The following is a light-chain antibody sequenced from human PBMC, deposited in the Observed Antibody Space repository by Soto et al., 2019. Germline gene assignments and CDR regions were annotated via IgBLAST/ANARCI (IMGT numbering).Light chain of an antibody. CDR3: QQYKSYPIT. CDR2: SAS. J-gene: IGKJ5*01. V-gene: IGKV1-16*01. CDR1: QDISNY. Sequence: DIQMTQSPSSLSASVGDRVTVTCRASQDISNYLSWFQQKPGKAPKSLIYSASALQSGVPSRFSGSGYGTDFTLTITSLQPEDSATYFCQQYKSYPITFGQKTRLEIK.